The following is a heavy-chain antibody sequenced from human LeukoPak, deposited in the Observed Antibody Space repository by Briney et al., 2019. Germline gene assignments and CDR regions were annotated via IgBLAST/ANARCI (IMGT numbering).Heavy chain of an antibody. CDR2: ISSSGSTI. CDR3: ARDLRGRIQLWNPWYYYGMDV. CDR1: GFTVSSNY. D-gene: IGHD5-18*01. J-gene: IGHJ6*02. Sequence: GGSLRLSCAASGFTVSSNYMSWVRQAPGKGLEWVSYISSSGSTIYYADSVKGRFTISRDNAKNSLYLQMNSLRAEDTAVYYCARDLRGRIQLWNPWYYYGMDVWGQGTTVTVSS. V-gene: IGHV3-48*03.